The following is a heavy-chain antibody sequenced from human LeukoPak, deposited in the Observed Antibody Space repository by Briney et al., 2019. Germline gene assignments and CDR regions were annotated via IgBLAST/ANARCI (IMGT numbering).Heavy chain of an antibody. CDR1: GYSVSSGYY. J-gene: IGHJ4*02. V-gene: IGHV4-38-2*02. CDR2: IYHSGST. D-gene: IGHD6-25*01. Sequence: SETLSLTCTVSGYSVSSGYYWGWILQPPGKGLEWIGSIYHSGSTYYNPSLKSRVTISVDTSKNQFSLKLRSVTAADTAVYFCSRSRGRLAQLDYWGQGTLVTVSS. CDR3: SRSRGRLAQLDY.